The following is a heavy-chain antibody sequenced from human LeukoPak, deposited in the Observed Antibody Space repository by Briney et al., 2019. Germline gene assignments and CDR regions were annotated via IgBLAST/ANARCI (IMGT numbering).Heavy chain of an antibody. CDR1: GFTFTSSA. CDR3: AAGSGSHYYFDY. CDR2: IVVGSGNT. J-gene: IGHJ4*02. Sequence: SVTVSCTASGFTFTSSAVQWVRQARGQRLEWIGWIVVGSGNTNYAQKFQERVTITRDMSTSSAYMELSSLRSEDTAVYYCAAGSGSHYYFDYWGQGTLVTVSS. D-gene: IGHD3-22*01. V-gene: IGHV1-58*01.